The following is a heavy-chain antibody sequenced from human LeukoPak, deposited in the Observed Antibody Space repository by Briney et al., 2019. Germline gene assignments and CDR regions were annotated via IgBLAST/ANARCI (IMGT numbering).Heavy chain of an antibody. J-gene: IGHJ6*04. Sequence: SETLSLTCTVSGGSISSYYWSWIRQPPGKGLEWIGYTYYSRSTNYNPSLKSRVTISVDTSKNQFSLKLSSVTAADTAVYYCARDCSSTSCPRGGYYGMDVWGKGTTVTVSS. CDR1: GGSISSYY. CDR3: ARDCSSTSCPRGGYYGMDV. V-gene: IGHV4-59*01. D-gene: IGHD2-2*01. CDR2: TYYSRST.